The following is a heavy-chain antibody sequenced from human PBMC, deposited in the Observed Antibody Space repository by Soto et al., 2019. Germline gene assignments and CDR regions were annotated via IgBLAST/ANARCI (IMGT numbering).Heavy chain of an antibody. CDR1: VFTFISYA. Sequence: GWSLRLSCASSVFTFISYAMHWVRQAPGKGLEWVAVISYDGSNKYYADSVKGRFTISRDNSKNTLYLQMNSLRAEDTAVYYCARDRVAAAGTFDYWGQGTLVTVSS. CDR2: ISYDGSNK. D-gene: IGHD6-13*01. J-gene: IGHJ4*02. CDR3: ARDRVAAAGTFDY. V-gene: IGHV3-30-3*01.